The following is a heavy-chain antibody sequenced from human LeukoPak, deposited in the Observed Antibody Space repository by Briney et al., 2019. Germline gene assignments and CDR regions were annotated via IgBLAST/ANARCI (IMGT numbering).Heavy chain of an antibody. CDR2: ISSSSSYI. CDR1: GFTFSSYS. V-gene: IGHV3-21*04. D-gene: IGHD3-22*01. CDR3: ARGYYDSSGSPYFDY. J-gene: IGHJ4*02. Sequence: GGSLRLSCAASGFTFSSYSMNWVRQAPGEGLEWVSSISSSSSYIYYADSVKGRFTISRDNAKNSLYLQMNSLRAEDTAVYYCARGYYDSSGSPYFDYWGQGTLVTVSS.